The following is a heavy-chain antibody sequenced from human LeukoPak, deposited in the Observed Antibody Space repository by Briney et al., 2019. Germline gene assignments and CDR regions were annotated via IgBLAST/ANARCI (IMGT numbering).Heavy chain of an antibody. CDR1: GGSISSYY. Sequence: PSETLSLTCSVSGGSISSYYWSWIRQPPGEGLEWIGYVYHNGNTGYNPSLKSRVTISVDTSKNQFSLKLSSVTAADTAVYYCARGGIYYDSSGYYDPLGFDYWGQGTLVTVSS. CDR2: VYHNGNT. CDR3: ARGGIYYDSSGYYDPLGFDY. V-gene: IGHV4-59*01. J-gene: IGHJ4*02. D-gene: IGHD3-22*01.